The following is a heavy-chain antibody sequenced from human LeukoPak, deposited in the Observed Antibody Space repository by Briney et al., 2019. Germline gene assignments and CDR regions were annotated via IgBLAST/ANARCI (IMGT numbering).Heavy chain of an antibody. D-gene: IGHD4-23*01. CDR1: GGSVSNYY. CDR2: IYYSGNT. Sequence: PSETLSLTCSVSGGSVSNYYWSWIRQPPGKGLEWIGYIYYSGNTNYNPSLKSRVTISVDTSKNQFSLKLSSVTAADTAVYYCARDHDYGGNSGYYYMDVWGKGTTVTVSS. CDR3: ARDHDYGGNSGYYYMDV. V-gene: IGHV4-59*02. J-gene: IGHJ6*03.